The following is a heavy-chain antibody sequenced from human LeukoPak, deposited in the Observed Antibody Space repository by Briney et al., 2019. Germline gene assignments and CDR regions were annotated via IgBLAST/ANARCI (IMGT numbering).Heavy chain of an antibody. Sequence: GGSLRLSCAASGFTVSSNYMSWVRQAPGKGLDWVSVIYSGGSTYYADAVKGRFTISRDNSKNTLYLQMNSLRAEDTAVYYCASPKYYGSGSYYKDYYYGMDVWGQGTTVTVSS. CDR2: IYSGGST. V-gene: IGHV3-53*01. CDR1: GFTVSSNY. J-gene: IGHJ6*02. CDR3: ASPKYYGSGSYYKDYYYGMDV. D-gene: IGHD3-10*01.